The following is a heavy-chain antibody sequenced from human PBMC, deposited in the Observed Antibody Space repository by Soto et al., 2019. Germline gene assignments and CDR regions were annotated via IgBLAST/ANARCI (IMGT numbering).Heavy chain of an antibody. D-gene: IGHD6-6*01. Sequence: ASVKVSCKASGYSFTSYYMHWVRQAPGQGLEWVGMIDPSGDSTNYAQIFQDRVTMTRDTSTSTVYMELSSLRSEDTAVYYCARGRYSSSSSLGYWGQGTLVTVSS. CDR1: GYSFTSYY. J-gene: IGHJ4*02. CDR3: ARGRYSSSSSLGY. CDR2: IDPSGDST. V-gene: IGHV1-46*01.